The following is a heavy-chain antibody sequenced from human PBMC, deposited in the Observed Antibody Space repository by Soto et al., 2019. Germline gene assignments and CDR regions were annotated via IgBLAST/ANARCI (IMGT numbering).Heavy chain of an antibody. V-gene: IGHV3-30*18. CDR1: GFTFSNYG. CDR3: AKASRVRRDLTSFFDY. Sequence: QVQLVESGGGVVQPGKSLRLSCAASGFTFSNYGMHWVRQAPGKGLEWLAVISYDGSNKDYADSVKGRFTISRDNSDNTLYLQVNSRRAEDTALYYCAKASRVRRDLTSFFDYWGQGALVTVSS. D-gene: IGHD7-27*01. CDR2: ISYDGSNK. J-gene: IGHJ4*02.